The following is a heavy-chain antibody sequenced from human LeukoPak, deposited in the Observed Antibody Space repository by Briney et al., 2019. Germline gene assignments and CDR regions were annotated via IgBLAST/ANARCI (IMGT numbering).Heavy chain of an antibody. V-gene: IGHV4-39*01. CDR3: ARHHPFAISYYGMDV. J-gene: IGHJ6*02. Sequence: PSETLSLTCTVSGGSISSSSYYWGWIRQPPGKGLEWIVSIYYSGSTYYNPSLKSRVTISVDTSKNQFSLKLSSVTAADTAVYYCARHHPFAISYYGMDVWGQGTTVTVSS. D-gene: IGHD2-21*01. CDR1: GGSISSSSYY. CDR2: IYYSGST.